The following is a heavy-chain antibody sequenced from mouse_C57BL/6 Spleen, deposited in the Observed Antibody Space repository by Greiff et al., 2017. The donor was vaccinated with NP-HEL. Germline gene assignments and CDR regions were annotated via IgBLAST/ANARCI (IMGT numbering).Heavy chain of an antibody. J-gene: IGHJ4*01. Sequence: VHLQQSGAELVKPGASVKISCKASGYAFSSYWMNWVKQRPGKGLEWIGQIYPGDGDTNYNGKFKGKATLTADKSSSTAYMQLSSLTAEDSAVYFCARYYSNWDYAMDYWGQGTSVTVSS. CDR2: IYPGDGDT. CDR1: GYAFSSYW. V-gene: IGHV1-80*01. D-gene: IGHD2-5*01. CDR3: ARYYSNWDYAMDY.